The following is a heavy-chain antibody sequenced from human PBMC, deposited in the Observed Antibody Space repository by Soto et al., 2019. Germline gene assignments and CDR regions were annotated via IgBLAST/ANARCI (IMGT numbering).Heavy chain of an antibody. J-gene: IGHJ4*02. D-gene: IGHD3-22*01. CDR2: IYYSGST. CDR1: GGSISSGDYY. V-gene: IGHV4-30-4*01. Sequence: QVHLQESGPGLVKPSQTLSLTCTVSGGSISSGDYYWSWIRQPPGKGLEWIWYIYYSGSTYYNPSLVSRVTISVHTSKNQISLKLSSVTAADTAVYYCARARPDYYDSSGHYFDYWGQGTLVTVSS. CDR3: ARARPDYYDSSGHYFDY.